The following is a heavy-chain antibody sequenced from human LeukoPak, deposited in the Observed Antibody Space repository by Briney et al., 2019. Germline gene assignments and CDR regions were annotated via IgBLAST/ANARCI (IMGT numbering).Heavy chain of an antibody. CDR1: GASISSDY. V-gene: IGHV4-59*08. J-gene: IGHJ6*02. Sequence: SETLSLTCTVSGASISSDYWSWIRQPPGKGLEWIGYIYITGNTNYSPSLKSRVTMSVDTSKNQFSLKLSSVTAADTAVYYCARQRVYDFWSGYPRGYYYGMDVWGQGTTVTVSS. CDR2: IYITGNT. D-gene: IGHD3-3*01. CDR3: ARQRVYDFWSGYPRGYYYGMDV.